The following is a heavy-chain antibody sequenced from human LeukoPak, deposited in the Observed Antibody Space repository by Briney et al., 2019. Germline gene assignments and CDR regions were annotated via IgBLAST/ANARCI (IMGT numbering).Heavy chain of an antibody. V-gene: IGHV4-59*11. D-gene: IGHD5-18*01. CDR1: GGSISSHY. CDR3: ARDGGPLRGYSYDY. CDR2: IYYSGST. Sequence: SETLSLTCTVSGGSISSHYWSWIRQPPGKGLEWIGYIYYSGSTNYNPSLKSRVTISVDTSKNQFSLKLSSVTAADTAVYYCARDGGPLRGYSYDYWGQGTLVTVSS. J-gene: IGHJ4*02.